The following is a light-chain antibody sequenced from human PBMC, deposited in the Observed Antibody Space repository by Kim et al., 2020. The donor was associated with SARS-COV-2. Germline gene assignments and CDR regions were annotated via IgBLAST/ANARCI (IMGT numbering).Light chain of an antibody. CDR1: QSLLHSNGYNY. CDR2: LGS. V-gene: IGKV2-28*01. J-gene: IGKJ4*01. CDR3: MQSLQTFT. Sequence: DIVMTQSPLSLPVTPGEPASISCRSSQSLLHSNGYNYLDWYVQKPVQSPQLLIYLGSNRAPGVPDRFSGSGSGTDFTLKITRVEAEDVGVYYCMQSLQTFTFGGGTKVDIK.